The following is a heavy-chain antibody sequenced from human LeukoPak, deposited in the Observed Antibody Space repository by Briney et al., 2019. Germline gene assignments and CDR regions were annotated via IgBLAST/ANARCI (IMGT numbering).Heavy chain of an antibody. V-gene: IGHV3-48*01. Sequence: PGGSLRLSCSASGFTFSNYAMNWVRQAPGKGLEWVSYISSSINPIHYADSVKGRFTISRDNTKNSLYLQMNSLRVEDTAIYYCVRAGVVGADNWFDPWGQGTLVTVSS. D-gene: IGHD1-26*01. CDR1: GFTFSNYA. CDR3: VRAGVVGADNWFDP. J-gene: IGHJ5*02. CDR2: ISSSINPI.